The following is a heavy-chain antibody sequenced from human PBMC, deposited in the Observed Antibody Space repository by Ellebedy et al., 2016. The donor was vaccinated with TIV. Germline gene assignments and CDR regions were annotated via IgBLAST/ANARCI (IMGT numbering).Heavy chain of an antibody. Sequence: PGGSLRLSCAASGLTLSSYAMSWVRQAPGKGLEWVSGISGGGGSRLYADSVEGRFTISRDNPKNTVYLQMNSLRVEDTAVYYCVRDGSYDYGDYWGQGTVVTVSS. CDR3: VRDGSYDYGDY. J-gene: IGHJ4*02. CDR2: ISGGGGSR. V-gene: IGHV3-23*01. CDR1: GLTLSSYA. D-gene: IGHD3-16*01.